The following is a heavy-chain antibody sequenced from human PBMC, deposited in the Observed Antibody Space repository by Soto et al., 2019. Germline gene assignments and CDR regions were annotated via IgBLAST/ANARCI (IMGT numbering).Heavy chain of an antibody. Sequence: SETLSLSCTVSGGSISSGGYYWSWIRQHPGKGLEWIGYIYYSGSTYYNPSLKSRVTISVDTSKNQFSLKLSSVTAADTAVYYCARGELRFWFDPWGQGTLVTV. CDR2: IYYSGST. CDR3: ARGELRFWFDP. CDR1: GGSISSGGYY. V-gene: IGHV4-31*03. J-gene: IGHJ5*02. D-gene: IGHD1-26*01.